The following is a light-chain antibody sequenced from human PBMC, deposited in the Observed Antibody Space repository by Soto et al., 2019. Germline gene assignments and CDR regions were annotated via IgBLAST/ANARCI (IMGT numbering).Light chain of an antibody. CDR3: SSYAVTNIFV. V-gene: IGLV2-8*01. J-gene: IGLJ1*01. CDR2: EVS. Sequence: QSVLTQPPSASGSPGQSVTISCTGISSDVGGYNYVSWYQQHPGKAPKVIIYEVSKRPSGVPDRFSGSKSGSTASLTVSGLQAEDEADYYCSSYAVTNIFVFGTGTKVTVL. CDR1: SSDVGGYNY.